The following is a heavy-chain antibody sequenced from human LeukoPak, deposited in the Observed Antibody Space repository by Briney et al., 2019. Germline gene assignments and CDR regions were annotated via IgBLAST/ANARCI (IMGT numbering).Heavy chain of an antibody. D-gene: IGHD3-3*01. CDR2: IWYDGSKE. CDR3: VRDLDHNDFWSGYWPDAFDS. J-gene: IGHJ3*02. CDR1: GFTFSSYG. V-gene: IGHV3-33*01. Sequence: GRPLRLSCAASGFTFSSYGMHWVRQAPGKGREWVAVIWYDGSKEYYADSVKGRFHISRDNSRNTLYLQMSSLRAEDTAVYCCVRDLDHNDFWSGYWPDAFDSWGQGTMVFVSS.